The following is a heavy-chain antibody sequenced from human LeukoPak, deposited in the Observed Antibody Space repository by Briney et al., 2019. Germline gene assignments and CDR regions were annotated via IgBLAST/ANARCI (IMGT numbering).Heavy chain of an antibody. V-gene: IGHV3-23*01. Sequence: GGSLRLSCAASGFTFDDYGMSWVRQAPGKGLEWVSAISGSGGSTYYADSVKGRFTISRDNSKNTLYLQMNSLRAEDTAVYYCAKGILSLDYWGQGTLVTVSS. CDR2: ISGSGGST. J-gene: IGHJ4*02. CDR3: AKGILSLDY. D-gene: IGHD2/OR15-2a*01. CDR1: GFTFDDYG.